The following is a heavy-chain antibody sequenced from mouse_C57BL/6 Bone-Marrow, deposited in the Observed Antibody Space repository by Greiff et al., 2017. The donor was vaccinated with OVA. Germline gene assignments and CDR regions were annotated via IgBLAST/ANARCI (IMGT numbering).Heavy chain of an antibody. J-gene: IGHJ2*01. V-gene: IGHV1-81*01. D-gene: IGHD2-14*01. Sequence: VQVVESGAELARPGASVKLSCKASGYTFTSYGISWVKQRTGQGLEWIGEIYPRSGNTYYNEKFKGKATLTADKSSSTAYMELRSLTSEDSAVYFCARYRGVGANWGQGTTLTVSS. CDR1: GYTFTSYG. CDR2: IYPRSGNT. CDR3: ARYRGVGAN.